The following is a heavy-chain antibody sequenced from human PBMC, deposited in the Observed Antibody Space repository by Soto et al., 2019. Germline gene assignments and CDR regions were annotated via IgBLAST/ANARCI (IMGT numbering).Heavy chain of an antibody. D-gene: IGHD2-15*01. Sequence: GGSLRLSCAASGFTFSTYSMNWVRQAPGKRLEWVSSITSSSSYIYYADSVKGRFTISRDNAKNSLYLQMNSLRAEDTAVYYCVKDGDIVVVVAATRGYDYWGQGTLVTVSS. CDR3: VKDGDIVVVVAATRGYDY. CDR1: GFTFSTYS. V-gene: IGHV3-21*04. J-gene: IGHJ4*02. CDR2: ITSSSSYI.